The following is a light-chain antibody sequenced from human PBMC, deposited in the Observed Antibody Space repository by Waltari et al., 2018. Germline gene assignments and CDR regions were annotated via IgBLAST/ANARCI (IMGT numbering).Light chain of an antibody. CDR2: GAS. J-gene: IGKJ1*01. CDR1: QSVSSSY. CDR3: QQYGSSPGT. Sequence: EIVLTQSPGTLSLSPGDRATLSCRASQSVSSSYLAWYQQKPGQAPRLLIYGASSRATGIPDRFSGSGSGTDFTLTISRLEPEYFAVYYCQQYGSSPGTFGPGTKVEIK. V-gene: IGKV3-20*01.